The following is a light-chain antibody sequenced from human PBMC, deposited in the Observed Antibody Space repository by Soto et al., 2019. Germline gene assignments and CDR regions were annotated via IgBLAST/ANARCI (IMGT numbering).Light chain of an antibody. Sequence: QSVLTQPASVSGSAGQSISISCTGTNNDIGRYNFVSWYQQRPGQAPQLLIFDVSNRPSGISDRFSGSKSGTTASLTISGLQAEDEADYYCNSYTSTSPPYVFGTG. CDR1: NNDIGRYNF. CDR2: DVS. CDR3: NSYTSTSPPYV. V-gene: IGLV2-14*01. J-gene: IGLJ1*01.